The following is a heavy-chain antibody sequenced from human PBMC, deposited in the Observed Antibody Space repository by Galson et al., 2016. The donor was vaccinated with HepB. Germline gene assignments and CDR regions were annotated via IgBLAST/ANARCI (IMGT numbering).Heavy chain of an antibody. J-gene: IGHJ4*02. V-gene: IGHV3-33*01. D-gene: IGHD3-10*01. CDR1: GFTFSDYG. CDR3: ARDASGSRADFDY. CDR2: IWHDGSQK. Sequence: SLRLSCAASGFTFSDYGMHWVRQPPGKGLEWVASIWHDGSQKFYADSVKGRFTISRDNSKNTAHLQMNSLRAVDTAVYYCARDASGSRADFDYWGQGIPVTVSS.